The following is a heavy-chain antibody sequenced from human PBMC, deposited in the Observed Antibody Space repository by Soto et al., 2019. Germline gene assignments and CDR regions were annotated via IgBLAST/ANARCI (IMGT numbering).Heavy chain of an antibody. Sequence: PSETLSLTCTVSGVCMSSYYWNWIRQPPGKGLEWIGYIHYSGSTNYNPSLKSRVTISVDKSKNQFSLKLSSVTAADTAVYYCATGRFSAMVRGVIMFDPWGQGTLVTSPQ. CDR2: IHYSGST. V-gene: IGHV4-59*01. D-gene: IGHD3-10*01. J-gene: IGHJ5*02. CDR3: ATGRFSAMVRGVIMFDP. CDR1: GVCMSSYY.